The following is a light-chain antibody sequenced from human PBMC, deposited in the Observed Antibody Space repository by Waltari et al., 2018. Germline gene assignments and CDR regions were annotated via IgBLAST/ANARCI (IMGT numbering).Light chain of an antibody. CDR2: LDSDDSH. Sequence: QLVLTQPPSASASLGASVKLTCTLNSGHTRYAIAWHQQQPEKGPRFLMKLDSDDSHTKGDVIPDRFSGSSSGAERYLILSSLQSEDEADYYCQSWDTGINVFGGGTKLTVL. V-gene: IGLV4-69*01. CDR1: SGHTRYA. J-gene: IGLJ2*01. CDR3: QSWDTGINV.